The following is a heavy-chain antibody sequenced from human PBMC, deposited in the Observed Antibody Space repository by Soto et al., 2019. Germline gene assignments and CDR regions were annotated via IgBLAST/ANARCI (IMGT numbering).Heavy chain of an antibody. J-gene: IGHJ4*02. CDR1: GFTFSSYA. D-gene: IGHD3-22*01. CDR3: AKGPYYDSSGYTYYFDY. CDR2: ISGSGGST. V-gene: IGHV3-23*01. Sequence: LRLSCAASGFTFSSYAMSWVRQAPGKGLEWVSAISGSGGSTYYADSVKGRFTISRDNSKNTLYLQMNSLRAEDTAVYYCAKGPYYDSSGYTYYFDYWGQGTLVTVSS.